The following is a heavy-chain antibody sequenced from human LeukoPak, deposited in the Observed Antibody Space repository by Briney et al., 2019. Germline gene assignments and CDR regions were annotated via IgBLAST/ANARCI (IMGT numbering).Heavy chain of an antibody. CDR3: AKGLRFLEWLSNDAFDI. Sequence: GGSLRLSCAAPGFTFSSYGMHWVRQAPGKGLEWVAVIWYDGSNKYYADSVKGRFTISRDNSKNTLYLQMNSLRAEDTAVYYCAKGLRFLEWLSNDAFDIWGQGTMATVSS. D-gene: IGHD3-3*01. CDR1: GFTFSSYG. J-gene: IGHJ3*02. CDR2: IWYDGSNK. V-gene: IGHV3-33*06.